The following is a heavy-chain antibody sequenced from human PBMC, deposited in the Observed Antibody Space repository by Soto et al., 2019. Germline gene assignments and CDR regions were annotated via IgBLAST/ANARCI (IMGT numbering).Heavy chain of an antibody. CDR3: TRSYGYTFGGSLDN. V-gene: IGHV1-69*01. Sequence: QVQLVQSGPEVKKPGSSVKVSCKASGDTFNSYVITWVRQAPGQGLEWLGGIITAFGTTSYAQNFQDRLTITADEAATTDHMELSSLTCDDTAMYYCTRSYGYTFGGSLDNWGQGTLVTVSS. J-gene: IGHJ4*02. D-gene: IGHD5-18*01. CDR2: IITAFGTT. CDR1: GDTFNSYV.